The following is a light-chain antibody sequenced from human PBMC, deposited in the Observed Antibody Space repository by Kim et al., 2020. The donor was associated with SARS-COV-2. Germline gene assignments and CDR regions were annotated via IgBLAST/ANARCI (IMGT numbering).Light chain of an antibody. CDR1: QSVSSN. Sequence: SASPWERATRSCRASQSVSSNLAWYQKKPGQAPRLVIYGASTRAAGVPARFGGSVSGAEFTLTISNLQPEDCAVYYCQQYNKWMYTFGQGTKVDIK. J-gene: IGKJ2*01. CDR3: QQYNKWMYT. V-gene: IGKV3D-15*01. CDR2: GAS.